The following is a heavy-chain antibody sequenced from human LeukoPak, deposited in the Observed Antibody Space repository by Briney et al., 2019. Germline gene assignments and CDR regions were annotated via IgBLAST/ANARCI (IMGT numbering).Heavy chain of an antibody. CDR3: ARGPAANSGNYYAGDY. D-gene: IGHD1-26*01. V-gene: IGHV3-66*01. Sequence: LPGGSLRLSCTVSGFTVSTNSMSWVRQAPGKGLEWVSFIYSDDTHYSDSVKGRFTISRDNSKNTLYLQMNSLRAEDSAAYYCARGPAANSGNYYAGDYWGQGTLVTVSS. CDR1: GFTVSTNS. CDR2: IYSDDT. J-gene: IGHJ4*02.